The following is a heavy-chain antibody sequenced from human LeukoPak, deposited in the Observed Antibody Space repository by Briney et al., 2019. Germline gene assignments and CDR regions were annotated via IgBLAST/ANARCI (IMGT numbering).Heavy chain of an antibody. D-gene: IGHD3-16*02. Sequence: SETLSLTCAVYGGSFSGYYWSWIRQPPGKGLEWIGEINHSGSTNYNPSLKSRVTISVDTSKNQFSLKLSSVTAADTAVYYCARGRFRRLRLGELSPRGYFDHWGQGTLVTVSS. CDR2: INHSGST. J-gene: IGHJ4*02. CDR3: ARGRFRRLRLGELSPRGYFDH. V-gene: IGHV4-34*01. CDR1: GGSFSGYY.